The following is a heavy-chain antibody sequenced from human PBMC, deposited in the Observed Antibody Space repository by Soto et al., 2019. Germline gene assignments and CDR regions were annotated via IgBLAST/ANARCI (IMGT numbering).Heavy chain of an antibody. CDR2: INHSGST. V-gene: IGHV4-34*01. CDR1: GGSFSDYY. J-gene: IGHJ6*02. D-gene: IGHD3-10*01. Sequence: PSETLSLTCAVYGGSFSDYYWSWIRQPPGKGLEWIGEINHSGSTNYNPSLKSRVTISVDTSKNQFSLKLSSVTAADTAVYYCALPWFGDAYYYGMDVWGQGTTVTVSS. CDR3: ALPWFGDAYYYGMDV.